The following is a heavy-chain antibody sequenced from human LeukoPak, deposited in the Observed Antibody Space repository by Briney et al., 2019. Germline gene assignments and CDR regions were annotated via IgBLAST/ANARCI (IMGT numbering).Heavy chain of an antibody. V-gene: IGHV3-30*03. CDR2: ITYDGYYK. D-gene: IGHD3-10*01. CDR3: ARDLSPVVRASPMGY. CDR1: GFSFTSYG. Sequence: GGSLRLSCAASGFSFTSYGMHWVRQAPGKGLEWVALITYDGYYKYYSDSVKGRFTISSDTSKNTLYLRMNSLRAEDTAVYYCARDLSPVVRASPMGYWGQGTLVTVSS. J-gene: IGHJ4*02.